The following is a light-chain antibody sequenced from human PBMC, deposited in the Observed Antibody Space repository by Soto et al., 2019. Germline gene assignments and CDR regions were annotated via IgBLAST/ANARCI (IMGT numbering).Light chain of an antibody. V-gene: IGKV3-11*01. CDR2: DVS. CDR3: QQRSNWPRT. J-gene: IGKJ1*01. Sequence: EILMTQSPATLSVSQVERATLSCRASQSVSSNLAWYQQKPGQAPRLLIYDVSNRATDIPARFSGSGSGTDFTLTISSLEPEDLAVYYCQQRSNWPRTFGQGTKVDIK. CDR1: QSVSSN.